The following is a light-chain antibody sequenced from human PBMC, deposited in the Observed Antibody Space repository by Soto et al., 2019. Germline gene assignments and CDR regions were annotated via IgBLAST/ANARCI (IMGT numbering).Light chain of an antibody. CDR1: QSVLHSPNNKNY. Sequence: DIVMTQSPDSLAVSLGERATINCKSSQSVLHSPNNKNYLAWYQQKPGQPPKLLISWTSTRESGVPDRFSGSGSGTDFTLTISSLQAEDVAVYYCQQYYTIPITFGPGTKVDIK. J-gene: IGKJ3*01. CDR2: WTS. CDR3: QQYYTIPIT. V-gene: IGKV4-1*01.